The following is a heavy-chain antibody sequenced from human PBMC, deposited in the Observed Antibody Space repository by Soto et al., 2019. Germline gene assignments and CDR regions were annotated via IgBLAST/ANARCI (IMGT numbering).Heavy chain of an antibody. CDR2: HYSGGST. Sequence: GGSLRLSCAISGFSVSSNYLSWVRQAPGKGLEWVSVHYSGGSTYYADSVQGRFTISRDKSNNTLYLQMRRVRAEDTAVYFCARHRHPRGTVGATSPLDPWGQGTQV. V-gene: IGHV3-53*01. J-gene: IGHJ5*02. D-gene: IGHD1-26*01. CDR1: GFSVSSNY. CDR3: ARHRHPRGTVGATSPLDP.